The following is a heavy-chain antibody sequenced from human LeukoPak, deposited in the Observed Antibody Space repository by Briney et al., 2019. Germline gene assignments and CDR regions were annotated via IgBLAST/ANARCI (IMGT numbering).Heavy chain of an antibody. V-gene: IGHV1-69*13. CDR1: GYTFTGYY. Sequence: SVKVSCKASGYTFTGYYMHWVRQAPGQGLEWMGGIIPIFGTANYAQKFQGRVTITADESTSTAYMELSSLRSEDTAVYYCARPIEEGYYDGYYGMDVWGQGTTVTVSS. CDR3: ARPIEEGYYDGYYGMDV. D-gene: IGHD3-22*01. J-gene: IGHJ6*02. CDR2: IIPIFGTA.